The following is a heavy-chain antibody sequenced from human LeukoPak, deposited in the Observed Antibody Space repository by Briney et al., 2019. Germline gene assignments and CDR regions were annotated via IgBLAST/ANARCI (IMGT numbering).Heavy chain of an antibody. V-gene: IGHV3-21*01. Sequence: SGGSLKLSCAASGFTFSDYTMSWVRQAPGKGLEWVSSVSSSSSYIYYGDSVKGRFTISRDNAKNSLYLQMNSLRAEDTAVYYCARGFVVVTAAHFDYWGQGTLVTVSS. CDR2: VSSSSSYI. J-gene: IGHJ4*02. CDR3: ARGFVVVTAAHFDY. D-gene: IGHD2-21*02. CDR1: GFTFSDYT.